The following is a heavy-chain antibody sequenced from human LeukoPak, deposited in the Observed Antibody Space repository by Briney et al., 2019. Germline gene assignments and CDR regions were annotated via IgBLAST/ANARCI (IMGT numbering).Heavy chain of an antibody. V-gene: IGHV4-59*01. CDR2: IYYSGST. J-gene: IGHJ6*03. CDR3: ARSVKGYCSGGSCYSYYYYMDV. D-gene: IGHD2-15*01. Sequence: RTSETLSPTCTVSGGSISSYYWSWIRQPPGKGLEWIGYIYYSGSTNYNPSLKSRVTISVDTSKNQFSLKLSSVTAADTAVYYCARSVKGYCSGGSCYSYYYYMDVWGKGTTVTVSS. CDR1: GGSISSYY.